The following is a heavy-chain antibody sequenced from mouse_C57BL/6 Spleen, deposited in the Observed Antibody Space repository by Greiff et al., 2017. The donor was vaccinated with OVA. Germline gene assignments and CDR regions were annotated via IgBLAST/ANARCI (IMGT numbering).Heavy chain of an antibody. CDR1: GYTFTSYG. D-gene: IGHD1-1*01. CDR3: ARITTVEYYFDY. CDR2: IYPRSGNT. V-gene: IGHV1-81*01. Sequence: VQLQESGAELARPGASVKLSCKASGYTFTSYGISWVKQRTGQGLEWIGEIYPRSGNTYYNEKFKGKATLTADKSSSTAYMELRSLTSEDSAVYFCARITTVEYYFDYWGQGTTLTVSS. J-gene: IGHJ2*01.